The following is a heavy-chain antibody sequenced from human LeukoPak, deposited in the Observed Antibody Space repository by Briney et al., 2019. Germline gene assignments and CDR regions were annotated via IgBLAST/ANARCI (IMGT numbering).Heavy chain of an antibody. Sequence: ASVKVSCKASGGTFSSYAISWVRQAPGRGREWMGGIIPIFGTANYAQKFQGRVTITTDESTSTAYMELSSLRSEDTAVYYCARSGLSGSSWLFDYWGQGTLVTVSS. D-gene: IGHD6-13*01. V-gene: IGHV1-69*05. J-gene: IGHJ4*02. CDR2: IIPIFGTA. CDR3: ARSGLSGSSWLFDY. CDR1: GGTFSSYA.